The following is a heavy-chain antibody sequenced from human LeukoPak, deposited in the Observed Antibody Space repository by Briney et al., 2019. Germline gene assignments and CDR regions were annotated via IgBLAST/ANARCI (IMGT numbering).Heavy chain of an antibody. D-gene: IGHD3-10*01. Sequence: PSETLSLTCAVYGGSFSGYYWSWIRQPPGKGLEWIGEINHSGSTNYNPSLESRVTISVDTSKNQFSLKLSSVTAADTAVYYCARGRGTMVRGVIITKYYFDYWGQGTLVTVSS. V-gene: IGHV4-34*01. CDR2: INHSGST. J-gene: IGHJ4*02. CDR1: GGSFSGYY. CDR3: ARGRGTMVRGVIITKYYFDY.